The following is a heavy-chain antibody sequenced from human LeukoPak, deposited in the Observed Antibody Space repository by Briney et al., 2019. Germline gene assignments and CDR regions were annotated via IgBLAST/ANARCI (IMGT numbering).Heavy chain of an antibody. J-gene: IGHJ2*01. CDR2: IIPIFGTA. Sequence: ASVKVSCKASGGTFSSYAISWVRQAPGQGLEWMGGIIPIFGTANYAQKFQGRVTITTDESTSTAYMELSGLRSEDTAVYYCAREELEPYWYFDLWGRGTLVTVSS. V-gene: IGHV1-69*05. D-gene: IGHD1-1*01. CDR1: GGTFSSYA. CDR3: AREELEPYWYFDL.